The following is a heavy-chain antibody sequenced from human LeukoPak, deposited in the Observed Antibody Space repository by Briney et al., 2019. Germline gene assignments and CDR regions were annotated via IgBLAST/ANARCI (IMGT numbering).Heavy chain of an antibody. V-gene: IGHV4-4*02. J-gene: IGHJ3*02. CDR3: ARVSAAALDAFDI. CDR2: IYHSGST. CDR1: GGSTSSSNW. D-gene: IGHD6-13*01. Sequence: PSETLSLTCAVSGGSTSSSNWWSWVRQPPGKGLEWIGYIYHSGSTYYNPSLKSRVTISVDRSKNQFSLKLSSVTAADTAVYYCARVSAAALDAFDIWGQGTMVTVSS.